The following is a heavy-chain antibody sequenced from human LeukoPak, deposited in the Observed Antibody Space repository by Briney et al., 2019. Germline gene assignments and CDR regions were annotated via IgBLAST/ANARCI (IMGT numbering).Heavy chain of an antibody. V-gene: IGHV4-59*12. Sequence: ASETLSLTCTVSGGSISSYYWGWVRQPPGKALEWIGNIFYSGSTYYSPSLKSRVTISLDTSRNQFSLKLNSVTAADTAVYYCAKSNGYGLIDIWGQGTMVTVSS. CDR2: IFYSGST. J-gene: IGHJ3*02. CDR3: AKSNGYGLIDI. D-gene: IGHD3-22*01. CDR1: GGSISSYY.